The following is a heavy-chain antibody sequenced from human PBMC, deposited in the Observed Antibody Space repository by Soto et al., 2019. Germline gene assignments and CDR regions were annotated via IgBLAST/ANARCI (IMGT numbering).Heavy chain of an antibody. Sequence: PSETLSLTCSVSGGSISSSSYYLGWIRQPPGKGLEWIGSIYYSGGTYYNPSLKSRVTISVDTSKNQFSLKLSSVTAADTAVYFCARLYCSSTSCYYYYYYYMDVWGKGTTVTVSS. J-gene: IGHJ6*03. D-gene: IGHD2-2*01. V-gene: IGHV4-39*01. CDR3: ARLYCSSTSCYYYYYYYMDV. CDR1: GGSISSSSYY. CDR2: IYYSGGT.